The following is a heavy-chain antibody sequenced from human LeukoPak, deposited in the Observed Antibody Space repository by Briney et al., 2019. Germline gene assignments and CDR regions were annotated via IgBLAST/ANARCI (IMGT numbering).Heavy chain of an antibody. J-gene: IGHJ4*02. CDR2: IYYSGST. CDR3: ARDLLWLYYFDY. Sequence: SETLSLTCTVSGGSISSSSYYWGWIRQPPGKGLEWIGSIYYSGSTYYDPSLKSRVTISVDTSKNQFSLKLSSVTAADTAVYYCARDLLWLYYFDYWGQGTLVTVSS. D-gene: IGHD3-10*01. CDR1: GGSISSSSYY. V-gene: IGHV4-39*07.